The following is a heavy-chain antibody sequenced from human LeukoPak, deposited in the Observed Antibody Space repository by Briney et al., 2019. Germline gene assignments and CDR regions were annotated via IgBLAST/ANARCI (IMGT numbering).Heavy chain of an antibody. CDR2: ISAYNGNT. V-gene: IGHV1-18*04. CDR3: ARGQGGSYRFYFDY. D-gene: IGHD1-26*01. J-gene: IGHJ4*02. CDR1: GYTFTGYY. Sequence: ASVKVSCKASGYTFTGYYMHWVRQAPGQGLEWMGWISAYNGNTNYAQKLQGRVTMTTDTSTSTAYMELRSLRSDDTAVYYCARGQGGSYRFYFDYWGQGTLVTVSS.